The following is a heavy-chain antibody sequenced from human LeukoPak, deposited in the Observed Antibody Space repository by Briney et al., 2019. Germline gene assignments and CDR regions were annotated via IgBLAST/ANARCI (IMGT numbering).Heavy chain of an antibody. CDR1: GFTFSTYG. CDR2: ISFDDFNI. V-gene: IGHV3-30*03. Sequence: GGSLRLSCAASGFTFSTYGLHWVRQAPGKGLEWVAVISFDDFNIYYADSVKGRFTISRDNAMDTLYLQMNSLRAEDTAVYYCALRRQVIYYYYYMDVWGKGTTVTVSS. CDR3: ALRRQVIYYYYYMDV. D-gene: IGHD2-21*01. J-gene: IGHJ6*03.